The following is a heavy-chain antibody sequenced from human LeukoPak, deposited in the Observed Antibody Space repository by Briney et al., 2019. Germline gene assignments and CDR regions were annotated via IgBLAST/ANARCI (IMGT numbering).Heavy chain of an antibody. CDR3: ARDISVLDTSGWFDY. D-gene: IGHD6-19*01. CDR1: GFTFSDYY. J-gene: IGHJ4*02. Sequence: PGGSLRLSCAASGFTFSDYYMSWIRQAPGKGLEWVSYISSSGSTIYYADSVKGRFTISRDNAKNSLYLQMNSLRAEDTAVYYCARDISVLDTSGWFDYWGQGTLVTVSS. CDR2: ISSSGSTI. V-gene: IGHV3-11*01.